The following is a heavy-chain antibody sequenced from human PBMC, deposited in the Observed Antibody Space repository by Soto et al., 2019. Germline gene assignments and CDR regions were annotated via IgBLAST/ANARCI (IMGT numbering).Heavy chain of an antibody. CDR1: GGSISSYY. J-gene: IGHJ6*03. CDR3: ARAPFDFYYYYYMDV. CDR2: IYYSGST. Sequence: SETLSLTCTVSGGSISSYYWSWIRQPPGKGLEWIGYIYYSGSTNYNPSLKSRVTISVDTSKNQFSLKLSSVTAADTAVYYCARAPFDFYYYYYMDVWGKGTTVTVSS. D-gene: IGHD3-9*01. V-gene: IGHV4-59*01.